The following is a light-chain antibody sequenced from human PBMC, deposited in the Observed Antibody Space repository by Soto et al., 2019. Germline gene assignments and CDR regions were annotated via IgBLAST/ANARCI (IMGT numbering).Light chain of an antibody. CDR2: GAS. CDR1: QSVSSSY. J-gene: IGKJ2*01. Sequence: EIVLTQSPGTLSLSPGERATLSCRASQSVSSSYLAWYQQKPGQAPRLLIYGASSRATGIPDRFSGSGSGTDFTLTISSLEPEDFAVYYCQQYGSSPYTFCQGTKMEIK. V-gene: IGKV3-20*01. CDR3: QQYGSSPYT.